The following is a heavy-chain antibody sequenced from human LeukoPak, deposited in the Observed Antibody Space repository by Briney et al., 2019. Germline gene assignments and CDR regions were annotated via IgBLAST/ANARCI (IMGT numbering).Heavy chain of an antibody. CDR1: GGSISSSSYY. D-gene: IGHD3-10*01. V-gene: IGHV4-39*07. Sequence: SETLSLTCTVSGGSISSSSYYWGWIRQPPGKGLEWIGSIYYSGSTYYNPSLKSRVTISVDTSKNQFSLKLSSVTAADTAVYYCAVGSGSYQLPHDYWGQGTLVTVSS. CDR2: IYYSGST. J-gene: IGHJ4*02. CDR3: AVGSGSYQLPHDY.